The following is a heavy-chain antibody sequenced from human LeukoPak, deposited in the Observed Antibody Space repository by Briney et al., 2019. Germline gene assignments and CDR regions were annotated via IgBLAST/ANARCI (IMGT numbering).Heavy chain of an antibody. Sequence: GGSLRLSCAASGFIFSSYSMNWVRQAPGKGLEWVSSISSSSSYIYYADSVKGRFTISRDNAKNSLYLQMNSLRAEDTAVYYCARDQDYDILTGYYHYAFDIWGQGTMVTVSS. CDR2: ISSSSSYI. D-gene: IGHD3-9*01. CDR3: ARDQDYDILTGYYHYAFDI. V-gene: IGHV3-21*01. J-gene: IGHJ3*02. CDR1: GFIFSSYS.